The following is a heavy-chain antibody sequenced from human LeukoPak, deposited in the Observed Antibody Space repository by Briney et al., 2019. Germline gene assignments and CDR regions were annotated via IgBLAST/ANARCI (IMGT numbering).Heavy chain of an antibody. V-gene: IGHV3-7*05. Sequence: GGSLRLSCAASGFTFSSYWMIWVRQAPGKGLEWVGNKKQDGSEKRYADSVRGRFSISRDNAQTSLYLQMNSLRAEDTAVYYCARPSDPWIQLTWGQGTLVTVSS. CDR3: ARPSDPWIQLT. D-gene: IGHD1-1*01. CDR2: KKQDGSEK. J-gene: IGHJ5*02. CDR1: GFTFSSYW.